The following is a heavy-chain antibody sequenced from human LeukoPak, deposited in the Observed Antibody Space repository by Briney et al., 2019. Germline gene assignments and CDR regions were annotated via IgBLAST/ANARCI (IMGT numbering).Heavy chain of an antibody. CDR1: GFIFSSYW. D-gene: IGHD4-23*01. V-gene: IGHV3-7*01. CDR3: SGGNLYWYFDL. J-gene: IGHJ2*01. CDR2: IQQDGSEK. Sequence: PGGSLRLSCAASGFIFSSYWMSWVRQAPGKGLEWVANIQQDGSEKYYVDSVKGRFTISRDNAKNSLYLQINSLRAEDTAVYYCSGGNLYWYFDLWGRGTLVTLS.